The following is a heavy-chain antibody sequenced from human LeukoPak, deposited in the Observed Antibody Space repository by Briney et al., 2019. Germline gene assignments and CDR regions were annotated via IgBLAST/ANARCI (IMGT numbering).Heavy chain of an antibody. Sequence: GGSLRLSCAASGFTFSNAWMSWVRQAPGKGLEWVGRIKSKTDGGTTDYAAPVKGRFTISRDDSKNTLYLQMNGLKTEDTAVYYCTTGQCSSTSCYSPFDYWGQGTLVTVSS. CDR1: GFTFSNAW. V-gene: IGHV3-15*01. CDR3: TTGQCSSTSCYSPFDY. CDR2: IKSKTDGGTT. J-gene: IGHJ4*02. D-gene: IGHD2-2*01.